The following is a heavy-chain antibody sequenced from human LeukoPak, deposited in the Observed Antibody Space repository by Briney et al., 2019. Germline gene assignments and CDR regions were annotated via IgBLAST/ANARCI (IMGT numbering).Heavy chain of an antibody. Sequence: TGGSLRLSCAASGFTVSSNYMSWVRQAPGKGLEWVSVIYSGGSTYYADSVKGRFTISRDNSKNTLYLQMNSLRAEDTAVYYCARVMASNGVYYYYYMDVWGQGTTVTVSS. CDR2: IYSGGST. CDR3: ARVMASNGVYYYYYMDV. D-gene: IGHD5-24*01. J-gene: IGHJ6*03. V-gene: IGHV3-53*01. CDR1: GFTVSSNY.